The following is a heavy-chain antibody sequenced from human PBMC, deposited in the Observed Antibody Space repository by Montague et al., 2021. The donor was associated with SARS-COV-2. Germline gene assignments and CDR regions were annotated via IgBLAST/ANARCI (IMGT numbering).Heavy chain of an antibody. CDR1: GGSFSGYY. D-gene: IGHD3-3*01. CDR2: INHSGST. CDR3: ARGQRQPFSFFGVLAGGPELKCYGLDV. J-gene: IGHJ6*02. V-gene: IGHV4-34*01. Sequence: SETLSLTCAVYGGSFSGYYWSWIRQPPGKGLEWIGEINHSGSTNYNPSLKSRVTISVDTSKNQFSLKLSSVTAADTAVYFCARGQRQPFSFFGVLAGGPELKCYGLDVWGLGTTVTVS.